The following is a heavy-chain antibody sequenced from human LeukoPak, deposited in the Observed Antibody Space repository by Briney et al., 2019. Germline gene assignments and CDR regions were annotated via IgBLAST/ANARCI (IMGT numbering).Heavy chain of an antibody. CDR2: INHSGST. J-gene: IGHJ5*02. Sequence: SETLSLTCAVYGGSFSGYYWSWIRQPPGKGLEWIGEINHSGSTNYNPSLKSRVTISVDTSKNQFSLKLSSVTAADTAVYYCAREMEEWFPTNWFDPWGQGTLVTVSS. CDR1: GGSFSGYY. V-gene: IGHV4-34*01. D-gene: IGHD3-3*01. CDR3: AREMEEWFPTNWFDP.